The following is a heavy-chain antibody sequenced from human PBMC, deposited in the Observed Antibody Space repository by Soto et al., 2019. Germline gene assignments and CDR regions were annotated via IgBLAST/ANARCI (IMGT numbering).Heavy chain of an antibody. CDR2: MNPNSGNT. J-gene: IGHJ5*02. V-gene: IGHV1-8*01. Sequence: GASVKVSCKASGYTFTSYDINWVRQATGQGLEWMGWMNPNSGNTGYAQKFQGRVTMTRNTSISTAYMELSSLRSEDTAVYYRARSRRMPGWFDPWGQGTLVTVSS. CDR3: ARSRRMPGWFDP. CDR1: GYTFTSYD. D-gene: IGHD2-2*01.